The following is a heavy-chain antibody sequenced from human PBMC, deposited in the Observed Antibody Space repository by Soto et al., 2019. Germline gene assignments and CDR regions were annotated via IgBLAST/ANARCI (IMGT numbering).Heavy chain of an antibody. V-gene: IGHV4-39*01. CDR3: ARLANDYGDQYGMDV. J-gene: IGHJ6*02. D-gene: IGHD4-17*01. CDR1: GGSISSSSYY. CDR2: IYYSGST. Sequence: QLQLQESGPGLVKPSETLSLTCTVSGGSISSSSYYWGWIRQTPGKGLEWIGSIYYSGSTYYNPSLKSRVTISVDTSKNQFSLKLSSVTAADTAVYYCARLANDYGDQYGMDVWGQGTTVTVSS.